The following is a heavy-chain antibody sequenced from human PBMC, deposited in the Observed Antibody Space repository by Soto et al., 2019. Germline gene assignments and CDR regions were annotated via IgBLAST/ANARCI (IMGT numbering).Heavy chain of an antibody. D-gene: IGHD6-19*01. Sequence: QVQLQESGPGLVKPSETLSLTCTVSGGSISSYYWCWIRQPPGKGLEWIWYIYYSGSTNYNPSLKSRFTISVDTSKNQFSLKRSSVSAADTAVYYCASGGSSGWSRYFDLGGRGTLVTVSS. CDR1: GGSISSYY. J-gene: IGHJ2*01. CDR2: IYYSGST. V-gene: IGHV4-59*01. CDR3: ASGGSSGWSRYFDL.